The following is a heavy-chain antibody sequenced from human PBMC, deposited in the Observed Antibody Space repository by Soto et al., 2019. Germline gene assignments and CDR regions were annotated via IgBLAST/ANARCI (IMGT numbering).Heavy chain of an antibody. D-gene: IGHD6-13*01. V-gene: IGHV3-48*02. CDR2: ISTSGSNI. CDR1: GFTFSSYS. J-gene: IGHJ4*02. Sequence: DVQLVESGGGLVQPGGSLRLSCEASGFTFSSYSISWVRQAPGKGLEWVSYISTSGSNIYYADSVKGRFTFSRDNAKNSLYLQMNSLRDEDTAVYYCARDRVYTRPWYFDFWGQGTLVTVSS. CDR3: ARDRVYTRPWYFDF.